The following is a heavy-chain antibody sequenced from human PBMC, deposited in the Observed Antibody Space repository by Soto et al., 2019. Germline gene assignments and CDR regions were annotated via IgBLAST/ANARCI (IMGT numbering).Heavy chain of an antibody. CDR3: ATDPHYYDTTGYCLDN. J-gene: IGHJ4*02. CDR2: INADNGHT. V-gene: IGHV1-3*01. D-gene: IGHD3-22*01. CDR1: GYTFTTYA. Sequence: GASVKVSCKASGYTFTTYAIHWVRQDPGQRPEWMGWINADNGHTRYSQKFQGRVTITRDTSATTAYMELSSLRSDDTAVYYCATDPHYYDTTGYCLDNWGQGTLVTVSS.